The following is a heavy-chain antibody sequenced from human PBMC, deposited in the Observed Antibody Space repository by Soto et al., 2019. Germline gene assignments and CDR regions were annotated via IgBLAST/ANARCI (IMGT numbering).Heavy chain of an antibody. CDR1: GDTLTYRY. V-gene: IGHV1-69*13. CDR3: ARQFDYDTSGYYYAY. D-gene: IGHD3-22*01. Sequence: GASVKVSCKASGDTLTYRYLHWVRQAPGQALEWMGGIMPVFGRPNYAQKFQGRVTITADEYTRTAYMELSRLKSDDTAVYYCARQFDYDTSGYYYAYWGQGTQVTVSS. CDR2: IMPVFGRP. J-gene: IGHJ4*02.